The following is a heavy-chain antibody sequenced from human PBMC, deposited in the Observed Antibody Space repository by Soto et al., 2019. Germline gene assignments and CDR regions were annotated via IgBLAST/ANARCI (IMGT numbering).Heavy chain of an antibody. V-gene: IGHV3-33*08. J-gene: IGHJ3*02. CDR3: ARVFTYYYDSSGYFQRRGAFDI. CDR1: GFTFNSYG. CDR2: IWNDGSNK. Sequence: GSLRLSCAASGFTFNSYGIHWVRQAPGKGMEWVAVIWNDGSNKYYVDSVKGRFTISRDNSKNTLYLQMNSLRAEDTAVYYCARVFTYYYDSSGYFQRRGAFDIWGHGTMVTVSS. D-gene: IGHD3-22*01.